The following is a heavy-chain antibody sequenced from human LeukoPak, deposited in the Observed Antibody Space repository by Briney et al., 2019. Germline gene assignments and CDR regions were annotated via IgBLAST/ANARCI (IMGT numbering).Heavy chain of an antibody. J-gene: IGHJ4*02. CDR2: IYYSGST. D-gene: IGHD3-22*01. Sequence: SETLSLTCTVSGGSISSYYWSWIRQPPGKGLEWIGYIYYSGSTNYNPSLKSRVTISVDTSKNQFSLKLSSVTAADTAVYYCARDSYYYDTSGYYSLFDYWGQGTLVTVSS. CDR3: ARDSYYYDTSGYYSLFDY. V-gene: IGHV4-59*12. CDR1: GGSISSYY.